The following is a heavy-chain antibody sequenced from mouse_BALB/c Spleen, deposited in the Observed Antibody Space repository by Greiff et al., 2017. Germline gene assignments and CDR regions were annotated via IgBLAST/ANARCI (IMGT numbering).Heavy chain of an antibody. V-gene: IGHV14-4*02. CDR3: NEEDY. J-gene: IGHJ4*01. CDR2: IDPENGDT. CDR1: GFNIKDYY. Sequence: VQLQQSGAELVRSGTSVKLSCTASGFNIKDYYMHWVKQRPEQGLEWIGWIDPENGDTEYAPKFQGKATMTADTSSNTAYLQLSSLTSEDTAVYYCNEEDYWGQGTSVTVSS.